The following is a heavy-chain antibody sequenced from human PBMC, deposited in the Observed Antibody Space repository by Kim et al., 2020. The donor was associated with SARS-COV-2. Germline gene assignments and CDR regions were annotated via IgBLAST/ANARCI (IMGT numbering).Heavy chain of an antibody. J-gene: IGHJ4*02. CDR1: GGSISSYY. CDR2: IYYSGST. D-gene: IGHD3-9*01. Sequence: SETLSLTCTVSGGSISSYYWSWIRQPPGKGLEWIGYIYYSGSTNYNPSLKSRVTISVDTSKNQFSLKLSSVTAADTAVYYCARGRYWGDILTGYYDYWGQGTLVTVSS. V-gene: IGHV4-59*01. CDR3: ARGRYWGDILTGYYDY.